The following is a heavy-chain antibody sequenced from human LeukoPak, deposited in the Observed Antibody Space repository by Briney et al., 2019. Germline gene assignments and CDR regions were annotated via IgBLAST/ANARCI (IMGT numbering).Heavy chain of an antibody. CDR2: ISYDGSNK. Sequence: QPGRSLRLSCAASGFTFSSYAMHWVRQAPGKGLEWVAIISYDGSNKYYADSVKGRFTISRDNSKNTLYVQMNSLRADDTAVYYCANEEAGDIVVVPAVTGHWGQGTLVTVSS. V-gene: IGHV3-30-3*02. CDR1: GFTFSSYA. D-gene: IGHD2-2*01. CDR3: ANEEAGDIVVVPAVTGH. J-gene: IGHJ4*02.